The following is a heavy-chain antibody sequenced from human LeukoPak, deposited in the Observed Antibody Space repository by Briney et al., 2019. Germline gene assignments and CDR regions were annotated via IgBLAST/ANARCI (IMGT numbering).Heavy chain of an antibody. CDR3: ARGYMVRGVSLDY. Sequence: SETLSLTCTVSGGSISSYYWSWIRQPPGKGLEWIGYIYDSGGTKYNPSLKSRVTISVDTSKNQFSLKLSSVIAADTAVYYCARGYMVRGVSLDYWGQGTLVTVSS. J-gene: IGHJ4*02. CDR2: IYDSGGT. D-gene: IGHD3-10*01. V-gene: IGHV4-59*01. CDR1: GGSISSYY.